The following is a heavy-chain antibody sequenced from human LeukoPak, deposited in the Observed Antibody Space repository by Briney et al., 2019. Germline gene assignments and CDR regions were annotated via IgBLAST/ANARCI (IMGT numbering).Heavy chain of an antibody. V-gene: IGHV3-30*03. CDR1: GFTFSSFG. Sequence: GGSLRLSCAASGFTFSSFGMHWVRQAPGKGLEWVAVISYDGSNKYYADSVKGRFTISRDNSKNTLYLQMNSLRAEDTAVYYCARGGSSWSAGREYYFDYWGQGTLVTVSS. CDR2: ISYDGSNK. D-gene: IGHD6-13*01. J-gene: IGHJ4*02. CDR3: ARGGSSWSAGREYYFDY.